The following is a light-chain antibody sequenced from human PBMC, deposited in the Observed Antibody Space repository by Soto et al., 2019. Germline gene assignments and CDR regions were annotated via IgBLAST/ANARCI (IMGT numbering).Light chain of an antibody. J-gene: IGKJ1*01. CDR1: QGISSY. CDR3: QQYYSYPWS. CDR2: AAS. V-gene: IGKV1-8*01. Sequence: AIRMTQSPSSFSASTGDRVTITCRASQGISSYLAWYQQEPGKAPKLLIYAASTLQSGVPSRFCGSGSGTDFTLTISCLQSEDFATYYCQQYYSYPWSFGQGTKVDI.